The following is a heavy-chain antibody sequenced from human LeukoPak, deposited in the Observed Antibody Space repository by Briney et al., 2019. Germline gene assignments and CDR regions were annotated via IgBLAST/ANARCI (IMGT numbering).Heavy chain of an antibody. CDR1: GYAIRSGYY. V-gene: IGHV4-38-2*01. Sequence: SGTLSLTCAVSGYAIRSGYYWGWIRQPPGKGMEWIGTIYDSESTYHNPYLKSRVTISAGTSKNQFSLKLSSVTAADTAVYYCARSVAKTLGYCSSTSCYGLHAFDIWGQGTMVTVSS. J-gene: IGHJ3*02. CDR2: IYDSEST. CDR3: ARSVAKTLGYCSSTSCYGLHAFDI. D-gene: IGHD2-2*01.